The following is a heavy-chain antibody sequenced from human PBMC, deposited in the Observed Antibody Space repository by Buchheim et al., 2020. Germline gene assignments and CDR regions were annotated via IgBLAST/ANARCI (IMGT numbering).Heavy chain of an antibody. Sequence: QVQLVQSGAEVKKPGSSVKVSCKTSGGTFSNYAISWVRQAPGQGLEWMGGIIAFIGTTKYAQRLQGRVTITAVDSTSTAHLELSSLRSEDTAVYYCARASSPSDPARFWFLDLNVWGQGTT. D-gene: IGHD3-3*01. CDR2: IIAFIGTT. V-gene: IGHV1-69*01. J-gene: IGHJ6*02. CDR3: ARASSPSDPARFWFLDLNV. CDR1: GGTFSNYA.